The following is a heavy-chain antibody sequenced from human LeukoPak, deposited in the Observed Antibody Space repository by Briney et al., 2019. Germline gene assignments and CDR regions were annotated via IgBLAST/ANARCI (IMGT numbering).Heavy chain of an antibody. CDR3: TMTSPAGYNLVGAFDT. D-gene: IGHD5-24*01. CDR1: GYTFVNYD. Sequence: ASVKVSCKASGYTFVNYDINWVRQATGQGLEWMGWMNPTSGNTGYAQKLQGRVSMTRDNSISTAYMELSSLTYEDTAVYYCTMTSPAGYNLVGAFDTWGQGTKVTVSS. CDR2: MNPTSGNT. J-gene: IGHJ3*02. V-gene: IGHV1-8*01.